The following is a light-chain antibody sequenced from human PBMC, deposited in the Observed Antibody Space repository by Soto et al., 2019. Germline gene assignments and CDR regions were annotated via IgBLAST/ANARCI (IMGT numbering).Light chain of an antibody. J-gene: IGKJ1*01. V-gene: IGKV1-5*03. Sequence: IQMAQSPSTLSGSVGDRVTITCKESQTISSWLAWYKQKPGKAPNHLSYMASTLKSGVPSRVSGSGSGTEFTLTISSLQPGYFVTYDCQHYNSHSEACGQGTKVDSK. CDR1: QTISSW. CDR2: MAS. CDR3: QHYNSHSEA.